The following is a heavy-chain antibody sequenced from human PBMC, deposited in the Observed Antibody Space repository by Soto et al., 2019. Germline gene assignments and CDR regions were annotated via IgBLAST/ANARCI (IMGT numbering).Heavy chain of an antibody. V-gene: IGHV4-30-4*01. CDR1: GGSISSGDYY. CDR3: AMGFRLRGSDRHFDY. J-gene: IGHJ4*02. CDR2: IYYSGST. D-gene: IGHD1-26*01. Sequence: SETLSLTCTVSGGSISSGDYYWSWIRQPPGKGLEWIGYIYYSGSTYYNPSLKSRVTISVDTSKNQFPLKLSSVTAADTAVYYCAMGFRLRGSDRHFDYWGQGTLVTVSA.